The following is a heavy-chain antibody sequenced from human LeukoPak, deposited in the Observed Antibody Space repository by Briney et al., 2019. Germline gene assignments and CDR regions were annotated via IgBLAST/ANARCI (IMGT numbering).Heavy chain of an antibody. Sequence: PSETLSLTCNVSGGSFTNYYWSWIRQTPEKGLEWIGQINHSGDTSYNPSLRSRITLSVDRSKNQFSLKVTPVTAADTGVYYCARGPGTVGLSPWGQGTLVTVSS. D-gene: IGHD1/OR15-1a*01. CDR3: ARGPGTVGLSP. J-gene: IGHJ5*02. CDR1: GGSFTNYY. V-gene: IGHV4-34*01. CDR2: INHSGDT.